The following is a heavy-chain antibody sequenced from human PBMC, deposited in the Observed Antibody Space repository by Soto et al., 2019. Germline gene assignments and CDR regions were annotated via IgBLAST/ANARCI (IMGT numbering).Heavy chain of an antibody. V-gene: IGHV1-18*01. Sequence: ASVKVSCKASGYTFTNYGITWVRQAPGQGLEWMGWISVYNGKTQYAQKFQGRLTMTTDTSTSTAYMELRSLRSDDTAVYYCASRGASSGYYDYWGLGTLVTVSS. CDR2: ISVYNGKT. CDR1: GYTFTNYG. CDR3: ASRGASSGYYDY. D-gene: IGHD2-2*01. J-gene: IGHJ4*02.